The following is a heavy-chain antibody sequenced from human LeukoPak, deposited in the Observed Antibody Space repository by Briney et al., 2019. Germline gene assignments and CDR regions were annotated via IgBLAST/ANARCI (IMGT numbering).Heavy chain of an antibody. Sequence: EPSETLSLTCAVYGGSFSGYYWGWIRQPPGKGLEWIGEINHSGSTNYNPSLKSRVTISVDTSKNQFSLKLSSVTGADTAVYYCARGGGYCSGGSCRLLYYYYMDVWGKGTTVTVSS. CDR3: ARGGGYCSGGSCRLLYYYYMDV. J-gene: IGHJ6*03. CDR2: INHSGST. V-gene: IGHV4-34*01. D-gene: IGHD2-15*01. CDR1: GGSFSGYY.